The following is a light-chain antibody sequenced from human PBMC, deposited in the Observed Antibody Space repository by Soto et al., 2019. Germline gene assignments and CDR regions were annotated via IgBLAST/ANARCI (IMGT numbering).Light chain of an antibody. CDR1: QSVSSSD. V-gene: IGKV3-20*01. CDR2: GAS. J-gene: IGKJ1*01. CDR3: QQYNNWPPWT. Sequence: ENVFTQSPGTPSLSPGGRATLSCRASQSVSSSDLAWYQQKPGQAPRLLIYGASSRATGIPDRFSGSGSGTEFTLTISSLQSEDFAVYYCQQYNNWPPWTFGQGTKVDI.